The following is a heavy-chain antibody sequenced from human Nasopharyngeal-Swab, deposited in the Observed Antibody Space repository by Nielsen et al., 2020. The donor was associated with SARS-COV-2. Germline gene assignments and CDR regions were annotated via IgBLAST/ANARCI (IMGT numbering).Heavy chain of an antibody. Sequence: ASVKVSCKASGYTFISFGINWVRQAPAQGLEWLGWISPYNSNTNYAPNLQGRVTMTTDSSTYTSYMELRSLRSDDTAVYYCARGQGSWTRNAFDIWGQGTMVTVSS. CDR3: ARGQGSWTRNAFDI. J-gene: IGHJ3*02. D-gene: IGHD3/OR15-3a*01. CDR2: ISPYNSNT. V-gene: IGHV1-18*01. CDR1: GYTFISFG.